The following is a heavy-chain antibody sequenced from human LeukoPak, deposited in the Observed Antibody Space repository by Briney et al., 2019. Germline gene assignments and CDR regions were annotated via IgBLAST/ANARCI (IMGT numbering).Heavy chain of an antibody. CDR1: GASISSGSNY. Sequence: SSETLSLTCSVSGASISSGSNYWGWIRQPPGKTLEWIGSIYSSGSTYYNPSLKSRVIIIIDTPKNHFSLTLSSVTAADTAVYYCARRRTQYYYDSSGRKDWYFDLWGRGTLVTVSS. CDR2: IYSSGST. V-gene: IGHV4-39*07. D-gene: IGHD3-22*01. CDR3: ARRRTQYYYDSSGRKDWYFDL. J-gene: IGHJ2*01.